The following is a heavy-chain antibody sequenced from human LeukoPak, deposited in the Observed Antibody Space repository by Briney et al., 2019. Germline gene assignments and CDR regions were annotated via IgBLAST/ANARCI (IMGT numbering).Heavy chain of an antibody. CDR1: GFTVSSKY. J-gene: IGHJ4*02. CDR2: IYRGAST. D-gene: IGHD6-19*01. V-gene: IGHV3-53*01. CDR3: AAMALAEYYFDY. Sequence: PGGSLRLSCAASGFTVSSKYMSWVRQAPGKGLEWVSVIYRGASTYYADSVKGRFTISRDNSENTVYLQMSSLRAEDTAVYYCAAMALAEYYFDYWGQGTLVTVSS.